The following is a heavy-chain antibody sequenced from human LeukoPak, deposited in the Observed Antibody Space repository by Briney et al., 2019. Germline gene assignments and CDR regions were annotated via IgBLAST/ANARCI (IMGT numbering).Heavy chain of an antibody. V-gene: IGHV4-59*01. Sequence: PSETLSLTCTVSGGSIGSYYWSWIRLPPGKGLEWIGYIYYRGSTNYNPSLKSRFTISVETTKNEISLKLRSVTAADTAVYYCARVTGYRIEDYFDYWGQGTLVTVSS. J-gene: IGHJ4*02. D-gene: IGHD6-13*01. CDR3: ARVTGYRIEDYFDY. CDR1: GGSIGSYY. CDR2: IYYRGST.